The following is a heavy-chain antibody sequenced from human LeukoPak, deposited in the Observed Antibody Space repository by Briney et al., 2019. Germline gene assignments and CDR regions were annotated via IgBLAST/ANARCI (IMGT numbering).Heavy chain of an antibody. D-gene: IGHD1-20*01. CDR2: IYYSGST. J-gene: IGHJ4*02. V-gene: IGHV4-59*01. CDR3: ARGDRYNWNDDYFDY. Sequence: PSETLSLTCSVSGGSISSYYWSWIRQPPGKGLEWIGYIYYSGSTNYNPSLKSRVTISVDTSKNQFSLKLSSVTAADTAVYYCARGDRYNWNDDYFDYWGQGTLVTVSS. CDR1: GGSISSYY.